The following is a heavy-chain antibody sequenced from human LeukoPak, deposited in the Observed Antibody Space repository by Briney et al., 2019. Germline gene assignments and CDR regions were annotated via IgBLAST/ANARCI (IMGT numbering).Heavy chain of an antibody. D-gene: IGHD2-2*01. J-gene: IGHJ4*02. CDR3: AKGGSTAWTAVDY. V-gene: IGHV3-23*01. CDR1: GFTFINYV. CDR2: ISDSAGAT. Sequence: GGSLRLSCAASGFTFINYVMNWVRQAPGKGLEWVSSISDSAGATYYADSVRGRFTISRDNSGSTLYLQMNSLRADDTAVYYCAKGGSTAWTAVDYWGQGTLVTVSS.